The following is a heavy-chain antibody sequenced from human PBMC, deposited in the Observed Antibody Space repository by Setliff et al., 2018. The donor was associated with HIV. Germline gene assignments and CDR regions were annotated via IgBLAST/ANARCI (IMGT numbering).Heavy chain of an antibody. J-gene: IGHJ4*02. CDR3: ARSIYGSGSYPLDY. Sequence: TLSLTCSVSGGSISYYHWSWIRQPAGKGLEWIGRIYYTGFTDYNPSLKSRLTMSVDTSKNQFSLKLSSVTAADTAVYFCARSIYGSGSYPLDYWGQGSLVTVSS. CDR1: GGSISYYH. V-gene: IGHV4-4*07. D-gene: IGHD3-10*01. CDR2: IYYTGFT.